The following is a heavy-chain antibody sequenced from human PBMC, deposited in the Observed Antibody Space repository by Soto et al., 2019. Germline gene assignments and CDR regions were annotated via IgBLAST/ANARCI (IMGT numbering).Heavy chain of an antibody. CDR1: GGSFSGYY. D-gene: IGHD3-9*01. CDR3: ARASVVILTGSTRALDAFDM. CDR2: INHSGST. V-gene: IGHV4-34*01. Sequence: QVQLQQWGAGLLKPSETLSLTCAVYGGSFSGYYWSWIRQPPGKGLEWIGEINHSGSTNYNPSLKSRVTISVDTSKNQFSLKLSSVTAADTAVYYCARASVVILTGSTRALDAFDMWGQGTMVTVSS. J-gene: IGHJ3*02.